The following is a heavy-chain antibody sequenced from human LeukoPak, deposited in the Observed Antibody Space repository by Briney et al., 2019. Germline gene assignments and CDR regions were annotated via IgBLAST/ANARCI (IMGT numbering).Heavy chain of an antibody. J-gene: IGHJ5*02. D-gene: IGHD6-13*01. CDR3: ERDNYGAEEGIGSSLVWLDP. Sequence: ASVKVSCKASGYTFTNYAMNWVRQVPGQGLEWMGWIDTNTGNPTYAQGFTEQFVFSLDTSVNTAYLQINSLKSEDTAVYYCERDNYGAEEGIGSSLVWLDPWGQGTLVTVSS. CDR2: IDTNTGNP. V-gene: IGHV7-4-1*02. CDR1: GYTFTNYA.